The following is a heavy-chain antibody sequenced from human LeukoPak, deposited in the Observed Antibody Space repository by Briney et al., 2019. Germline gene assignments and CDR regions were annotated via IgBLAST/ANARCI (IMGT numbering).Heavy chain of an antibody. CDR3: ARGGNFRFDF. D-gene: IGHD2/OR15-2a*01. CDR2: MFHTGTT. V-gene: IGHV4-4*02. Sequence: SETLSLTCTVSGGSINSVYWWNWVRQPPGKGLEWIGEMFHTGTTNYNASLKSRVSISADESENQFSLKLTSVTAADTAVYYCARGGNFRFDFWGQGILVTVSS. J-gene: IGHJ4*02. CDR1: GGSINSVYW.